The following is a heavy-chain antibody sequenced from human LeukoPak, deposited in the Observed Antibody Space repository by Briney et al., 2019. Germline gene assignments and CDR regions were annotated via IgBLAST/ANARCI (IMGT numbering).Heavy chain of an antibody. V-gene: IGHV1-24*01. J-gene: IGHJ4*02. CDR2: FDPEDGET. CDR1: GYTHTELS. CDR3: ATVKTSSGYYSYYFDY. D-gene: IGHD3-22*01. Sequence: ASVKVSCKVSGYTHTELSMHWVRQAPGKGLEWMGGFDPEDGETIYAQKFQGRVTMTEDTSTDTAYMELSSLRSEDTAVYYCATVKTSSGYYSYYFDYWGQGTLVTVSS.